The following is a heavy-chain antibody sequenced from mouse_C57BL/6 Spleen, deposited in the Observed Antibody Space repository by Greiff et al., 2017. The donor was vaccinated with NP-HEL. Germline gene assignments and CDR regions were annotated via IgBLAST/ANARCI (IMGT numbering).Heavy chain of an antibody. CDR1: GYTFTDYY. J-gene: IGHJ1*03. CDR2: INPNNGGT. V-gene: IGHV1-26*01. Sequence: VQLQQSGPELVKPGASVKISCKASGYTFTDYYMNWVKQSHGKSLEWIGDINPNNGGTSYNQKFKGKATLTVDKSSSTAYMELRSLTSEDSAVYYCARYYGSSLLYWYFDGWGTGTTVTVSS. D-gene: IGHD1-1*01. CDR3: ARYYGSSLLYWYFDG.